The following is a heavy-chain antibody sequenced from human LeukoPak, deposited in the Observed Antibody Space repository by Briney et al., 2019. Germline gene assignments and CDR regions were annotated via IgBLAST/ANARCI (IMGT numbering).Heavy chain of an antibody. Sequence: SETLSLTCTVSGGSISSSSYYWGWIRQPPGKGLEWIGTIYYSGSTYYNPSLKSRVTISVDTSKNQFSLKLSSVTAADTAVYYCARQGSGNYLSPANYWGQGTLVTVSS. CDR3: ARQGSGNYLSPANY. D-gene: IGHD1-26*01. CDR2: IYYSGST. CDR1: GGSISSSSYY. J-gene: IGHJ4*02. V-gene: IGHV4-39*01.